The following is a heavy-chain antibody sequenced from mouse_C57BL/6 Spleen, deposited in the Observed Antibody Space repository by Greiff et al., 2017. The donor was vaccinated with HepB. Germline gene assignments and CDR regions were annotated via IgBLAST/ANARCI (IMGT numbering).Heavy chain of an antibody. V-gene: IGHV1-59*01. CDR2: IDPSDSYT. CDR3: ARAFDYYGSSYRYFDV. Sequence: QVQLQQSGAELVRPGASVKLSCKASGYTFTSYWMHWVKQRPGQGLEWIGVIDPSDSYTNYNQKFKGKATLTVDTSSSTAYMQLSSLTSEDSAVYYCARAFDYYGSSYRYFDVWGTGTTVTVSS. J-gene: IGHJ1*03. D-gene: IGHD1-1*01. CDR1: GYTFTSYW.